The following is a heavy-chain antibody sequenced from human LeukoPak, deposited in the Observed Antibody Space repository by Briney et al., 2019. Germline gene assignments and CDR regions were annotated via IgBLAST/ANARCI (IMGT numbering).Heavy chain of an antibody. CDR1: GYTFTGYY. D-gene: IGHD5-24*01. CDR2: INPNSGGT. Sequence: GASVKVSCKASGYTFTGYYMHWVRQAPGQGLEWMGWINPNSGGTNYAQKFQGRVTMTRDTSISTAYMELSRLRSDDTAVYYRARSEMATTKIDYRGQGTLVTVSS. J-gene: IGHJ4*02. CDR3: ARSEMATTKIDY. V-gene: IGHV1-2*02.